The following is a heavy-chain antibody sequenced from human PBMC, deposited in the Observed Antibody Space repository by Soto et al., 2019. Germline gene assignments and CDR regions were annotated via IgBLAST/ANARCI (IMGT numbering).Heavy chain of an antibody. Sequence: QVQLQESGPGLVKPSETLSLTCTVSGGSISSYYWSWIRQPPGKGLEWIGYIYYSGSTNYNPSLKSRVTISVDTSKNQFTLKLRSVTAADTAVYYCERTSYSGYDWCYMAVWGKGTTVTVSS. CDR1: GGSISSYY. J-gene: IGHJ6*03. V-gene: IGHV4-59*01. CDR3: ERTSYSGYDWCYMAV. CDR2: IYYSGST. D-gene: IGHD5-12*01.